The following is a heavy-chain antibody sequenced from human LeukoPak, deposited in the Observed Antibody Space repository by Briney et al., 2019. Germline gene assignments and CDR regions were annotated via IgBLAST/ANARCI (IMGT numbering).Heavy chain of an antibody. CDR3: ARDPRWGSSGWYPGALWY. CDR1: GFTVSSNY. V-gene: IGHV3-66*01. Sequence: GGSLRLSCAASGFTVSSNYMSWVRQAPGKGLEWVSVIYSGGSTYYADSVKGRFTISRDNSKNTLYLQMNSLRAEDTAVYYCARDPRWGSSGWYPGALWYWGQGTLVTVSS. CDR2: IYSGGST. D-gene: IGHD6-19*01. J-gene: IGHJ4*02.